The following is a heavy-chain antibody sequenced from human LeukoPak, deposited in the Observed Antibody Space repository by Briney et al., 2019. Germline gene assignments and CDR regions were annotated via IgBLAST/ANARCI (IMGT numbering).Heavy chain of an antibody. V-gene: IGHV3-7*01. CDR3: ARDFFGWSSLGH. CDR1: GFTFRSNW. CDR2: VQPDGSAK. D-gene: IGHD6-19*01. J-gene: IGHJ1*01. Sequence: GGTLRLSCAASGFTFRSNWMNWVRQAPGKGLEWVAHVQPDGSAKIYADSVKGRFTISRDNAKDSVYLQMNSLRVEDTAVYYCARDFFGWSSLGHWGQGTLVTVSS.